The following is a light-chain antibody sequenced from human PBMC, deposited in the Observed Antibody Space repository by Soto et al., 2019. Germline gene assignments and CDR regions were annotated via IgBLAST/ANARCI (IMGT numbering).Light chain of an antibody. CDR3: QQYNNWPPT. CDR1: QTVGSN. CDR2: AAS. Sequence: EIVMTQSPATLSVSPGERATLSCRASQTVGSNLAWYQQKPGQAPRLLIYAASTRATGIPARFSGSGSGTEFTLTISSLQSEDFAVYYCQQYNNWPPTFGQGTKVEIK. V-gene: IGKV3-15*01. J-gene: IGKJ1*01.